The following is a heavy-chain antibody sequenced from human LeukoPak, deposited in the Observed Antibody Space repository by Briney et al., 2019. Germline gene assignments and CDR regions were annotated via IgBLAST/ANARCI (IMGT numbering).Heavy chain of an antibody. D-gene: IGHD3-22*01. CDR3: AREPYDISGYGMDV. J-gene: IGHJ6*02. V-gene: IGHV3-30-3*01. Sequence: GGSLRLSCAASQFTFNIYPMHWVRQAPGKGLEWVATIAYDGTNIFYADSVRGRFTISRDNSKSALFLEMNSLRGEDTAVYYCAREPYDISGYGMDVWGQGTMVTVSS. CDR1: QFTFNIYP. CDR2: IAYDGTNI.